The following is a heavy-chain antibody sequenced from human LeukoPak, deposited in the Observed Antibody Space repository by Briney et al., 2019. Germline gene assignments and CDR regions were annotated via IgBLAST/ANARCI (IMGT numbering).Heavy chain of an antibody. J-gene: IGHJ3*02. CDR3: ARRDGYNSDAFDI. V-gene: IGHV4-59*08. CDR2: IYYSGST. CDR1: GGSISSYY. Sequence: SETLSLTCTVSGGSISSYYWSWIRQPPGKGLEWIGYIYYSGSTNYNPSLKSRVTISVDTSKNQLSLKLSSVTAADTAVYYCARRDGYNSDAFDIWGQGTMVTVSS. D-gene: IGHD5-24*01.